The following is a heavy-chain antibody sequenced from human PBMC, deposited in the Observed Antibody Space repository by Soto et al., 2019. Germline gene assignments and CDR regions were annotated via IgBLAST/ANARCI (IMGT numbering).Heavy chain of an antibody. J-gene: IGHJ4*02. Sequence: GGSLRLSCAASGFTFSSYAMSWVRQAPGKGLEWVSTISGSGGSTYYADSVKGRFTISRDNSKNTLYLQMNSLRAEDTAVYYCAKEGIAAAGVRPPVNFDYWGQGTLVTVSS. V-gene: IGHV3-23*01. CDR3: AKEGIAAAGVRPPVNFDY. CDR2: ISGSGGST. D-gene: IGHD6-13*01. CDR1: GFTFSSYA.